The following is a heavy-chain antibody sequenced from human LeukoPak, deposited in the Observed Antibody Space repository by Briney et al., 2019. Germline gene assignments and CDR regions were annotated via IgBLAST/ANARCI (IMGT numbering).Heavy chain of an antibody. CDR1: GFTSIAYA. D-gene: IGHD7-27*01. CDR2: IGSSGGGI. CDR3: AIDPNWGTHS. V-gene: IGHV3-23*01. J-gene: IGHJ4*02. Sequence: GGSLRLSCVGSGFTSIAYALTWARQAPGKGLEWVSIIGSSGGGIHYADSVKGRFTISRDNSKNALYLQMNSLRVEDTAVYYCAIDPNWGTHSWGQGVLVTVSS.